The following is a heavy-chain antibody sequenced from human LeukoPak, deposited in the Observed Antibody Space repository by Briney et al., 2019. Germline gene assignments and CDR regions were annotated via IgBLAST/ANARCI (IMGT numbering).Heavy chain of an antibody. J-gene: IGHJ4*02. D-gene: IGHD4-17*01. CDR3: ARESGVTKIDY. CDR1: AFTFSSYE. Sequence: GGSLRLSCTTSAFTFSSYEMNWVRQAPGKGLEWVSYISTSGTTIYYADSVKGRFTISRDNARNSLYLQMNSLRAEDTAVYYCARESGVTKIDYWGQGTLVSVSS. CDR2: ISTSGTTI. V-gene: IGHV3-48*03.